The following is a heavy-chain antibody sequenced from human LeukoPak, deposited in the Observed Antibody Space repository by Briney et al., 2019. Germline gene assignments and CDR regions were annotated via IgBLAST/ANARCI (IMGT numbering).Heavy chain of an antibody. CDR1: GGSISSYY. Sequence: PSETLSLTCTVSGGSISSYYWSWIRQPPGKGLEWIGYIYYSGSTNYNPSLKSRVTISVDTSKNQFSLKLSSVTAADTAVYYCTRHTYGTGSQYWGQGTLVTVSS. V-gene: IGHV4-59*08. J-gene: IGHJ4*02. CDR2: IYYSGST. CDR3: TRHTYGTGSQY. D-gene: IGHD3-10*01.